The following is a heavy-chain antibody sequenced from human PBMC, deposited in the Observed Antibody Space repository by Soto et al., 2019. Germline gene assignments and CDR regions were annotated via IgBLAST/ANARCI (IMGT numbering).Heavy chain of an antibody. D-gene: IGHD6-13*01. CDR3: AKEYSSSWSYYYYGMDV. CDR1: GFTFGSYG. J-gene: IGHJ6*02. Sequence: GGSLRLSCAASGFTFGSYGMHWVRQAPGKGLEWVAVISYDGSNKYYADSVKGRFTISRDNSKNTLYLQMNSLRAEDTAVYYCAKEYSSSWSYYYYGMDVWGQGTTVTVSS. CDR2: ISYDGSNK. V-gene: IGHV3-30*18.